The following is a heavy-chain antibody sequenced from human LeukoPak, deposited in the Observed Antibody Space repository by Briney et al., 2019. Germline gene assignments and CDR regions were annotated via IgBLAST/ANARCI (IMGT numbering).Heavy chain of an antibody. CDR2: ISYSGSS. D-gene: IGHD3-16*02. V-gene: IGHV4-61*05. CDR3: ARLSWPTGSRWYYFDD. J-gene: IGHJ4*02. CDR1: GDSISRSTHF. Sequence: SETLSLTCTVSGDSISRSTHFWGWIRQPPGKGLEWIAYISYSGSSRYSPSLKSRVSISVDTSKNQFSLKVNSVTAADTARDYCARLSWPTGSRWYYFDDWGQGTLVTVSS.